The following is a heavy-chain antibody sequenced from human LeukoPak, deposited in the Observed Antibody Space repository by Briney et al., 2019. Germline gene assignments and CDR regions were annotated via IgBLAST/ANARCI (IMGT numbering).Heavy chain of an antibody. CDR1: GFSFSSYA. V-gene: IGHV3-23*03. J-gene: IGHJ4*02. Sequence: PGGSLRLTCAASGFSFSSYAMSWVRQAPGKGLEWASVIYGGGNTYYADSVKGRFTISRDNSKNTLYLQMNSLRAEDTAVYYCAKANDHDYGDYPFDYWGQGTLVTVSS. CDR3: AKANDHDYGDYPFDY. CDR2: IYGGGNT. D-gene: IGHD4-17*01.